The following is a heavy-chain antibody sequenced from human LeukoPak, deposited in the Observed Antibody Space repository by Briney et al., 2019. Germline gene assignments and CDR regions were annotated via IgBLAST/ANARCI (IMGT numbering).Heavy chain of an antibody. Sequence: SGPGLVKPSETLSLTCTVSGGSISSSRYYWGWIRQPPGKGLEWIGTIYYSGSTYYNPSLKSRVTMSVDTSKNQFSLNLSSVTAADTAVYYCARDHSVGVYAPDYWGQGTLVTISS. CDR3: ARDHSVGVYAPDY. CDR1: GGSISSSRYY. CDR2: IYYSGST. V-gene: IGHV4-39*07. J-gene: IGHJ4*02. D-gene: IGHD5/OR15-5a*01.